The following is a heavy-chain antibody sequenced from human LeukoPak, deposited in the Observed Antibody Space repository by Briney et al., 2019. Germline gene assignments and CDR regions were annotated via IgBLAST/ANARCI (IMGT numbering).Heavy chain of an antibody. J-gene: IGHJ4*02. D-gene: IGHD2-21*01. Sequence: SGTLSLTCAVSGGSITTRNFWSWVRQPPGKGLEWIAEMHHDGSANYNPSLKSRVSMSVDKSKNHFSLKLSSVTAADTAVYYCARDRFPYYFDYWGQGTLVTVSS. V-gene: IGHV4-4*02. CDR3: ARDRFPYYFDY. CDR1: GGSITTRNF. CDR2: MHHDGSA.